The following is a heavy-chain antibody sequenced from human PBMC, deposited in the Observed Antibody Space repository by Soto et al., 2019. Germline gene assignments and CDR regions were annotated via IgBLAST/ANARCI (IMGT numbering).Heavy chain of an antibody. V-gene: IGHV1-18*01. CDR3: ARGLLRGKGGMDV. J-gene: IGHJ6*02. CDR2: ISAYNGYT. D-gene: IGHD3-16*01. CDR1: GYTFSSYG. Sequence: QVQLVQSGGEVKKPGASVMVSCETSGYTFSSYGISWVRQAPGQGPDWMGWISAYNGYTDHAQKFQGRVTVTTDASTSTAYMELRSLRSDDTAVYYCARGLLRGKGGMDVWGQGTTVTVSS.